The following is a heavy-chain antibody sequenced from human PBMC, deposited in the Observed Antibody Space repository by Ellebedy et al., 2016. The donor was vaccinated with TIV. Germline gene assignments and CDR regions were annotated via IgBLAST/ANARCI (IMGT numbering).Heavy chain of an antibody. D-gene: IGHD3-10*02. Sequence: MPGGSLRLSCTVSGGSISSSSYYWGWIRQPPGKGLEWIGSIYYSGSTYYNPSLKSRVTISVDTSKNQFSLKLSSVTAADTAVYYCTRSVTMFDGFDIWGQGTMVTVSS. J-gene: IGHJ3*02. V-gene: IGHV4-39*01. CDR3: TRSVTMFDGFDI. CDR2: IYYSGST. CDR1: GGSISSSSYY.